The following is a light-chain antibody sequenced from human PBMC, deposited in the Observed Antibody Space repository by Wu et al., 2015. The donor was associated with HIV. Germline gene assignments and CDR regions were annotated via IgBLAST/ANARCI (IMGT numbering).Light chain of an antibody. Sequence: DILLTRSPATLSLSPGERATLSCRASQSVNWYLAWFQQKPGQVPRLLIYDSANRATGIPGRFSGSGSGTDFTLTINSLEPEDFAVYYCQQRSSWPWTFGQGTKVEIK. CDR1: QSVNWY. CDR2: DSA. V-gene: IGKV3-11*01. J-gene: IGKJ1*01. CDR3: QQRSSWPWT.